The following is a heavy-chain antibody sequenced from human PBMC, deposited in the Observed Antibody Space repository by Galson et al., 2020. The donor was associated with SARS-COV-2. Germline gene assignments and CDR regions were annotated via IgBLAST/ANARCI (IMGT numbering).Heavy chain of an antibody. V-gene: IGHV3-30-3*01. CDR3: ARVSTVTPDY. CDR2: ISYDGSNK. Sequence: GGSLRLSCAASGFTFSSYAMHWVRQAPGKGLEWVAVISYDGSNKYYADSVKGRFTISRDNSKNTLYLQMNSLRAEDTAVYYCARVSTVTPDYGAGGALVTVSS. J-gene: IGHJ4*02. CDR1: GFTFSSYA. D-gene: IGHD4-17*01.